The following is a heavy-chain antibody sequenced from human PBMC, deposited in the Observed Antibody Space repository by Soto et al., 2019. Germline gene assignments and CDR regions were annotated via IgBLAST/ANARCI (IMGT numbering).Heavy chain of an antibody. V-gene: IGHV3-30*18. Sequence: QVQLVESGGGVVRPGGSLRLSCAASGFTFSSYGLHWVRQAPGKGLEWVSIISDDGSNKYYADSVKGRFTISRDNSKNTLYLQMNSLRAEDTAVDYCAKIQVASVLLYGMDVWGQGTTVTVS. D-gene: IGHD5-12*01. J-gene: IGHJ6*02. CDR1: GFTFSSYG. CDR2: ISDDGSNK. CDR3: AKIQVASVLLYGMDV.